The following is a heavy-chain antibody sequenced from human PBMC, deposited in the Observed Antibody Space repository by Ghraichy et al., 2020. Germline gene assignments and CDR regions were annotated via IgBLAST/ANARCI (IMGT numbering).Heavy chain of an antibody. Sequence: SETLSLTCTVSGGSISSYYWSWIRQPPGKGLEWIGYIYYSGSTNYNPSLKSRVTISVDTSKNQFSLKLSSVTAADTAVYYCARVARGSGTLDYWGQGTLVTVSS. CDR1: GGSISSYY. J-gene: IGHJ4*02. CDR3: ARVARGSGTLDY. CDR2: IYYSGST. V-gene: IGHV4-59*01. D-gene: IGHD3-10*01.